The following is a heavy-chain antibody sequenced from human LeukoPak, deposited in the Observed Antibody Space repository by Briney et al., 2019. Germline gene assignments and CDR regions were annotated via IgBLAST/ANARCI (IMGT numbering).Heavy chain of an antibody. CDR1: GYTFTGYY. CDR3: ARDRRGVGANDY. V-gene: IGHV1-2*02. Sequence: ASVKVSCKASGYTFTGYYKHWVRQAPGQGLEWMGWINPNSGGTNYAQKFQRRVTMTRDTSISTAYMELSRLRSDDTAVYYCARDRRGVGANDYWGQGTLVTVSS. J-gene: IGHJ4*02. D-gene: IGHD1-26*01. CDR2: INPNSGGT.